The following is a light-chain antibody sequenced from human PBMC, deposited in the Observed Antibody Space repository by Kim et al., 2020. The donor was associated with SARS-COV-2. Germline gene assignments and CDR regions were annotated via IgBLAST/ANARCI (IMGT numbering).Light chain of an antibody. Sequence: EIVLTQSPGTLSLSPGERATLSYRASQSVSSSYLAWYQQKPGQAPRLLIYGASSRATGIPDRFSGSGSGTDFTLTISRLEPEDFAVYYCQQYGSSPYTFGQWTKLEI. CDR2: GAS. V-gene: IGKV3-20*01. CDR3: QQYGSSPYT. J-gene: IGKJ2*01. CDR1: QSVSSSY.